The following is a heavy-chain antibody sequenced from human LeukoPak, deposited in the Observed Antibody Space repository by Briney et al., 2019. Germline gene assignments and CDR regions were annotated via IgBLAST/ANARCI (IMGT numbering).Heavy chain of an antibody. V-gene: IGHV3-33*01. Sequence: GGSLRLSCAASGFTFSSYGMHWVRQAPGKGLEWVAVIWYDGSNKYYADSVKGRFTIYRDNSTNPLYLQMNSLRAEDTAVYYCAREAYDILTGYYTPWGQGTLVTVSS. CDR3: AREAYDILTGYYTP. CDR2: IWYDGSNK. CDR1: GFTFSSYG. J-gene: IGHJ5*02. D-gene: IGHD3-9*01.